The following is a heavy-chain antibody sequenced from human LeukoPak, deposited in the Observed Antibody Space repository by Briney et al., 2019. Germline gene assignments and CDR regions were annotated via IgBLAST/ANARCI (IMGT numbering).Heavy chain of an antibody. D-gene: IGHD5-24*01. CDR3: ARVSRDGYNELDYYFDY. CDR1: GGSISTSNYY. Sequence: SETLSLTCTVSGGSISTSNYYWGWIRQPPGKGLEWIGNIFYSGSTYYGPSLKSRLTISLDTSRNQFSLDLNSVTAADTAMYYCARVSRDGYNELDYYFDYWGQGTLVTVSS. J-gene: IGHJ4*02. V-gene: IGHV4-39*07. CDR2: IFYSGST.